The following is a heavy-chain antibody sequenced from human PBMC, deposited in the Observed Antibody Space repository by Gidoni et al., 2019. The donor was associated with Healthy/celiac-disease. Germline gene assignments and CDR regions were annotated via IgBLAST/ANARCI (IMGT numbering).Heavy chain of an antibody. D-gene: IGHD2-2*01. J-gene: IGHJ6*02. CDR1: GGTFRSYA. CDR2: ISPSFGTA. Sequence: QVQLVQSGAEVKKPGYSVKVSCKASGGTFRSYAIRWVRQAPGQGLEWMGGISPSFGTANYAQKFQGRGTTTADKSTSTAYMELSSLRSEDTAVYYCARPHGSSTSCYQGDYGMDVWGQGTTVTVSS. V-gene: IGHV1-69*06. CDR3: ARPHGSSTSCYQGDYGMDV.